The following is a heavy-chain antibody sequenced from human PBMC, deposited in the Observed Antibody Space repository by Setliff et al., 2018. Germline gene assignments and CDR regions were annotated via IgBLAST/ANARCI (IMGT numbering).Heavy chain of an antibody. J-gene: IGHJ4*02. D-gene: IGHD1-7*01. V-gene: IGHV4-34*09. CDR2: IYHNGNT. Sequence: SETLSLTCAASGGTFTYYYWTWIRQPPGKGLEWIGYIYHNGNTYYNPSLRSRVTISVDTSKKQFSLHLYSVSAADTAVYYCARALYNWIYAGYFDYWGQGTLVTVSS. CDR3: ARALYNWIYAGYFDY. CDR1: GGTFTYYY.